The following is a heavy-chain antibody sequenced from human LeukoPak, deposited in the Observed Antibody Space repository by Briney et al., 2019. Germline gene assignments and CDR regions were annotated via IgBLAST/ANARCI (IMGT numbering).Heavy chain of an antibody. CDR3: AKRIAVAGDDYYYGMDV. CDR2: IIPIFGTA. CDR1: RGTFSSYA. J-gene: IGHJ6*02. Sequence: SVTVSCTASRGTFSSYAISWVRQAPGQGLEWMGGIIPIFGTANYAQKFQGRVTITADESTSTANMELSSLRSEDTAVYYCAKRIAVAGDDYYYGMDVWGQGTTVTVSS. V-gene: IGHV1-69*13. D-gene: IGHD6-19*01.